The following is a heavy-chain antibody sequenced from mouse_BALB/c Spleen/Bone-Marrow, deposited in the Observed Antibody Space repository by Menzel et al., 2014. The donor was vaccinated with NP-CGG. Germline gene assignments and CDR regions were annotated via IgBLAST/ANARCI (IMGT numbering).Heavy chain of an antibody. CDR1: GYTFTSYY. CDR3: ARGGDYDWFAY. D-gene: IGHD2-4*01. J-gene: IGHJ3*01. V-gene: IGHV1S56*01. Sequence: QVQLQQSGPELVKPGASVRISCKASGYTFTSYYIHWVKQRPGQGLEWIGWICPGNVNTKYNEKFKGKATLTADKSSSTANMQLSSLASEDSAVYFCARGGDYDWFAYWGQGTLVTVSA. CDR2: ICPGNVNT.